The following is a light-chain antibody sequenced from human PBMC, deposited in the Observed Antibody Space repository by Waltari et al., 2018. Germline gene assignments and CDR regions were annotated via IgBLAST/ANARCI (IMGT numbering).Light chain of an antibody. Sequence: EIVLTQSPGTLSLSPGERATLSCRASQSVSSSYLAWYQQKPGQAPRLLIYGASNRATGIPDRFSGSGSGTDFTLTISRLEPEDCAMYYCQQYGSSPRTFGGGTKVEIK. CDR2: GAS. V-gene: IGKV3-20*01. CDR3: QQYGSSPRT. J-gene: IGKJ4*01. CDR1: QSVSSSY.